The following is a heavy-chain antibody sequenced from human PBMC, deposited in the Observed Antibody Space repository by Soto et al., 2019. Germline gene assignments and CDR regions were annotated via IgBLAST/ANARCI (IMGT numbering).Heavy chain of an antibody. CDR2: ISGSGGST. CDR3: AKDRGIAAHPRHIYFDY. D-gene: IGHD6-13*01. Sequence: EVQLLESGGGLVQPGGSLRLSCAASGFTFSSYAMSWVRQAPGKGLEWVSAISGSGGSTYYADSVKGRFTISRDNSKNTLYLQMNSLRAEDTAVYYCAKDRGIAAHPRHIYFDYWGQGTLVTVSS. V-gene: IGHV3-23*01. CDR1: GFTFSSYA. J-gene: IGHJ4*02.